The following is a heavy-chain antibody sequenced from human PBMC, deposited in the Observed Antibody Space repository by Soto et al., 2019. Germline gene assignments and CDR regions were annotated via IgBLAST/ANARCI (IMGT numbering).Heavy chain of an antibody. CDR3: AKDIRVAGNRHGAFDI. D-gene: IGHD6-19*01. Sequence: EVQLVESGGGLVQPGRSLRLSCAASGFTFDDYAMHWVRQAPGKGLEWVSGISWNSGSIGYADSVKGRFTISRDNAKNSLYLQMNSLRAEDTALYYCAKDIRVAGNRHGAFDIWGQGTMVTVSS. J-gene: IGHJ3*02. V-gene: IGHV3-9*01. CDR2: ISWNSGSI. CDR1: GFTFDDYA.